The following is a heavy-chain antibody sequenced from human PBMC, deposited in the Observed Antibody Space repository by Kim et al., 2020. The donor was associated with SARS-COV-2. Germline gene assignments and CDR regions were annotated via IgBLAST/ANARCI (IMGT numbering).Heavy chain of an antibody. CDR2: INHSGST. Sequence: SETLSLTCAVYGGSFSGYYWSWIRQPPGKGLEWIGEINHSGSTNYNPSLKSRVTISVDTYKNQFSLKPSSVTAADTAVYYCATSYYDSTWGWFDPWGQGTLVTASS. J-gene: IGHJ5*02. V-gene: IGHV4-34*01. CDR3: ATSYYDSTWGWFDP. CDR1: GGSFSGYY. D-gene: IGHD3-22*01.